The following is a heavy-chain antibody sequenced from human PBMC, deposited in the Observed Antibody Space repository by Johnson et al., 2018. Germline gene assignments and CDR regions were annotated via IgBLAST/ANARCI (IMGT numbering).Heavy chain of an antibody. CDR1: GFTFSVYG. J-gene: IGHJ6*03. V-gene: IGHV3-30*18. CDR3: AKASSSWSYHYYMDV. CDR2: ISSDGSSE. D-gene: IGHD6-13*01. Sequence: VQLVESGGGVVQPGRSLRLSCAASGFTFSVYGMHWVRQAPGKGLEWVALISSDGSSEYYADSVKGRFTVSRDNSKNTLYLQMNSLRAEDTAVYYGAKASSSWSYHYYMDVWGKGTTVTVSS.